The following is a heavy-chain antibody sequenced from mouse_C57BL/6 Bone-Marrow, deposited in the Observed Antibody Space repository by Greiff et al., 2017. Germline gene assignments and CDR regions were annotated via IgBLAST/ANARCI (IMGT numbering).Heavy chain of an antibody. CDR2: IYPGSGST. V-gene: IGHV1-55*01. Sequence: QLPGAELVKPGASVKMSCKASGYTFTSYWITWVKQRPGQGLEWIGDIYPGSGSTNYNEKFKSKATLTVDTSSSTAYMQLSSLTSEDSAVYYCARCLYDGYPYYAMDYWGQGTSVTVSS. CDR3: ARCLYDGYPYYAMDY. J-gene: IGHJ4*01. CDR1: GYTFTSYW. D-gene: IGHD2-3*01.